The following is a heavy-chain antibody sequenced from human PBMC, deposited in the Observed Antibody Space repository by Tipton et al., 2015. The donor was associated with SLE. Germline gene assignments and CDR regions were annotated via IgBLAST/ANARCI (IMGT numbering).Heavy chain of an antibody. CDR1: GFTFSSYS. CDR2: ISSSSSYI. V-gene: IGHV3-21*01. CDR3: ARDAINLGSTSCADY. Sequence: GSLRLSCAASGFTFSSYSMNWVRQAPGKGLEWVSSISSSSSYIYYADSVKGRFTISRDNAKNSLYLQMNSLRAEDTAVYYCARDAINLGSTSCADYWGQGTLVTVSS. J-gene: IGHJ4*02. D-gene: IGHD2-2*01.